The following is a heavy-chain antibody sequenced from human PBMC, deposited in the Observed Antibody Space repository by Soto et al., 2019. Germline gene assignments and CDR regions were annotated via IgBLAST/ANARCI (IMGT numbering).Heavy chain of an antibody. J-gene: IGHJ6*04. CDR3: TKKGQYRDSSACGRDCYMDV. D-gene: IGHD4-17*01. CDR1: GFSFTTYGVG. CDR2: IYWDDQK. Sequence: QITLKESGPTLVKPTQTLTLTCTFSGFSFTTYGVGVGWIRQAPGKAPEWLALIYWDDQKTFRSSLESRLTITKYTTKDQGVLTITTMDPVDTATYYCTKKGQYRDSSACGRDCYMDVWGKGTTVTVSS. V-gene: IGHV2-5*02.